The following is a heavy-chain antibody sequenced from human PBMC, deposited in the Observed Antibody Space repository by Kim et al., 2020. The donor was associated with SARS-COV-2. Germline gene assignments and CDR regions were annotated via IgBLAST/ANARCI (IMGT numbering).Heavy chain of an antibody. D-gene: IGHD3-22*01. V-gene: IGHV4-34*01. Sequence: SETLSLTCAVYGGSFSGYYWTWIRQPPGKGLEWIGEINHGGSTNYNPSLKSRVTISLDTSKNQFSLKLSSVTAADTAVYYCARGNYDSSGYHTLDYWGQGTLVTVSS. CDR3: ARGNYDSSGYHTLDY. CDR2: INHGGST. J-gene: IGHJ4*02. CDR1: GGSFSGYY.